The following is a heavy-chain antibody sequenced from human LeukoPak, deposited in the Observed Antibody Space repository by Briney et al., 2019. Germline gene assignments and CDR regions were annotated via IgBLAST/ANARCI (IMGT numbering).Heavy chain of an antibody. J-gene: IGHJ4*02. CDR2: ISNSGNTI. V-gene: IGHV3-11*01. D-gene: IGHD3-16*01. CDR3: ARYRVITNDYFDS. CDR1: GFTFGDYY. Sequence: GGSLRLSCAASGFTFGDYYMSWIRQAPGKGLEWVSYISNSGNTIKEADSVKGRFTISRDNAQNSLFLQMKSLRAEDTAVYYCARYRVITNDYFDSWGQGTLVTVS.